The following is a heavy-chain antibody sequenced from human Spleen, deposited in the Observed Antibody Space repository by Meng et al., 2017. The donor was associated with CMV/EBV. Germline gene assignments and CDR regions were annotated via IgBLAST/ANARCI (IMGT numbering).Heavy chain of an antibody. J-gene: IGHJ2*01. CDR3: ARVTIFGVVMSYWYFDL. D-gene: IGHD3-3*01. V-gene: IGHV3-48*03. Sequence: GGSLRLSCTASGFTFTNYWMSWVRQAPGKGLEWVSYISSSGSSIYYADSVKGRFTISRDNAKNSLFLQMNSLRAEDTAVYYCARVTIFGVVMSYWYFDLWGRGTLVTVSS. CDR2: ISSSGSSI. CDR1: GFTFTNYW.